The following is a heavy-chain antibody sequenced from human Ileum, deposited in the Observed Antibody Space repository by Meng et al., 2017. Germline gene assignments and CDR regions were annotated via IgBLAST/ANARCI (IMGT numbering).Heavy chain of an antibody. Sequence: GGSLRLSCAASGFSLTRNDVCWVRQAPGKGLEWVSALEDSGKTNYADSVKGRFTFSRDISKSTLHLQMSGLRGEDTAVYYCVTVNWGGTYAWGQGTLVTVSS. CDR1: GFSLTRND. J-gene: IGHJ5*02. CDR3: VTVNWGGTYA. D-gene: IGHD3-10*01. V-gene: IGHV3-23*01. CDR2: LEDSGKT.